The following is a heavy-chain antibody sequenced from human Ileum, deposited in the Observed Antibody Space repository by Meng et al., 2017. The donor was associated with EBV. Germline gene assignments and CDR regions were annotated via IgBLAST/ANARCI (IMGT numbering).Heavy chain of an antibody. CDR1: GFTVSSNY. J-gene: IGHJ4*02. V-gene: IGHV3-53*01. D-gene: IGHD3-10*01. CDR2: IYGDDKT. CDR3: ARDGELVTGKKLDDF. Sequence: EAPVGGSGRRIIQPGGSLRLSGAASGFTVSSNYMCWVRQAPGKGLEWVSLIYGDDKTHYADSVKGRFTISRDTSKNTLYLQMNGLRVEDTAVYFCARDGELVTGKKLDDFWGQGTLVTVSS.